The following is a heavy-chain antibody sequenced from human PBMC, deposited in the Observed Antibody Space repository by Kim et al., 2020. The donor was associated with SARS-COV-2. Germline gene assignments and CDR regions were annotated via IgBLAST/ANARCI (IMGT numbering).Heavy chain of an antibody. CDR3: AKHWRLDY. CDR2: IATTETST. V-gene: IGHV3-23*01. D-gene: IGHD3-3*01. CDR1: GFTFSSSA. J-gene: IGHJ4*02. Sequence: GGSLRLSCAASGFTFSSSAMNWVRLAPGKGLEWVSTIATTETSTYYADSVKGRFTISRDNSKNTLYLQMNSLRAEDTAIYYCAKHWRLDYWGQGTLVTVS.